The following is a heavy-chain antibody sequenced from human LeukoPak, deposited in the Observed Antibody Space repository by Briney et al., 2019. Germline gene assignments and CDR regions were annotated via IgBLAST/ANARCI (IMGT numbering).Heavy chain of an antibody. J-gene: IGHJ4*02. Sequence: PGGSLRLSCAASGFTFSSYAMSWVPQAPGKGLEWVSAISGSGGSTYYADSVKGRFTISRDNSKNTLYLQMNSLRAEDTAVYYCALTYYYDSSGYYYGDFDYWGQGTLVTVSS. D-gene: IGHD3-22*01. CDR3: ALTYYYDSSGYYYGDFDY. CDR2: ISGSGGST. CDR1: GFTFSSYA. V-gene: IGHV3-23*01.